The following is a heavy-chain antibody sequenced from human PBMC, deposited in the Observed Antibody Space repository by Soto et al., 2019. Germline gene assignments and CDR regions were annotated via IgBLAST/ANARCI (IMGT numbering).Heavy chain of an antibody. J-gene: IGHJ4*02. CDR1: GGSISSSSYY. D-gene: IGHD4-17*01. CDR3: ARLYFYGDYYPFDY. V-gene: IGHV4-61*05. CDR2: IYYSGST. Sequence: SETLSLTCTVSGGSISSSSYYWSWIRQPPGKGLEWIGYIYYSGSTNYNPSLKSRVTISVDTSKNQFSLKLSSVTAADTAVYYCARLYFYGDYYPFDYWGQGTLVTVSS.